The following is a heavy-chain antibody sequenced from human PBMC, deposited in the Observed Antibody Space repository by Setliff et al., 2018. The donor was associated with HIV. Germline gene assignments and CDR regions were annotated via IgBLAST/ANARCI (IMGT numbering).Heavy chain of an antibody. D-gene: IGHD3-3*01. CDR1: GYTFTSYY. V-gene: IGHV1-46*01. J-gene: IGHJ4*02. CDR3: ARDADYDFWSGYPHYFDY. CDR2: INPSGDNT. Sequence: ASVKVSCKASGYTFTSYYIHWVRQAPGQGLEWMGIINPSGDNTNYALKFQGRVTMTRDTSTSTVYMELSSLRSEDTAAYYCARDADYDFWSGYPHYFDYWGQGTLVTVSS.